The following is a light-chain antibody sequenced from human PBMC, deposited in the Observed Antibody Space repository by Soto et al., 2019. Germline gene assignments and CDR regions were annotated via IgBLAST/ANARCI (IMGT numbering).Light chain of an antibody. CDR2: ATS. CDR3: QQYGGSRWT. CDR1: QTVTSNY. V-gene: IGKV3-20*01. J-gene: IGKJ1*01. Sequence: EIVLTQSPDTLSLSPVERATLSCRASQTVTSNYFGWYQQRPGQAPRLLIYATSRRATGIPDRFSGSGSGTDFTLTVSRLDPEDFAVYYCQQYGGSRWTFGQGTKGDIK.